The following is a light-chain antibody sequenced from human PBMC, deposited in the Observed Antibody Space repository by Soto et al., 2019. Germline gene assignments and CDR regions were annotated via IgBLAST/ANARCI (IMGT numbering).Light chain of an antibody. CDR1: QSINSH. Sequence: DIQMTQAPSSLSASVGDTVTITCRASQSINSHLYWYQQKPGKAPNLLIYTASSLQSGVPSRFSGSGSGTDFTLTISSLQPEDFATYYCQQSYSTPITFGQGTRLDIK. CDR2: TAS. V-gene: IGKV1-39*01. CDR3: QQSYSTPIT. J-gene: IGKJ5*01.